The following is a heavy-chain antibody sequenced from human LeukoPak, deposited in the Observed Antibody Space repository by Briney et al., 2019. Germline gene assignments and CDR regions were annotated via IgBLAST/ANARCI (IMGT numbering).Heavy chain of an antibody. J-gene: IGHJ4*02. CDR1: GYSISSGYY. CDR3: ARRTVTTSYFDY. Sequence: PSETLSLTCAVSGYSISSGYYWGWIRHPPGKGLEWIGSIYHSGSTYYNPSLKSRVTISVDTSKNQFSLKLSSVTAADTAVYYCARRTVTTSYFDYWGQGTLVTVSS. D-gene: IGHD4-11*01. V-gene: IGHV4-38-2*01. CDR2: IYHSGST.